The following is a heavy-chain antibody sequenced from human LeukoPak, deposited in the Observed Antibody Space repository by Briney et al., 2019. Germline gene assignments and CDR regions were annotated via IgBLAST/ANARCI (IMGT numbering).Heavy chain of an antibody. CDR1: GFTFDDYA. V-gene: IGHV3-9*01. Sequence: HPGGSLRLSCAASGFTFDDYAMHWVRQAPGKGLEWVSGISWNSGSIGYADSVKGRFTISRDNAKNSLYLQMNSLRDEDTAVYYCARVYSSGWYEDYWGQGTLVTVSS. CDR2: ISWNSGSI. J-gene: IGHJ4*02. D-gene: IGHD6-19*01. CDR3: ARVYSSGWYEDY.